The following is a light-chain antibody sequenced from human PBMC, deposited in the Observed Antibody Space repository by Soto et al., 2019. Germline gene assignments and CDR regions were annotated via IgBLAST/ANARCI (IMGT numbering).Light chain of an antibody. J-gene: IGKJ4*01. CDR2: DVS. CDR1: RGISSA. CDR3: QQFNNYPLT. Sequence: AIQLTQSPSSLSASVGDRVTLTCRASRGISSALAWYQQKPGKAPKLLIFDVSTLESGVPSRFSGSGSGTDFTLAISSLQPEDFATYYCQQFNNYPLTFGGGTKVDI. V-gene: IGKV1D-13*01.